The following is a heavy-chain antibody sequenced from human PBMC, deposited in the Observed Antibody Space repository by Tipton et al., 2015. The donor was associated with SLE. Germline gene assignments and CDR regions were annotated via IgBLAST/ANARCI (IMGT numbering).Heavy chain of an antibody. D-gene: IGHD4-23*01. J-gene: IGHJ4*02. CDR2: TSHSGRS. V-gene: IGHV4-34*01. CDR1: GASFSDYF. CDR3: ASGKLSYGGGDN. Sequence: TLSLTCAVSGASFSDYFWTWIRQAPGKGLEWIGETSHSGRSIYSPSLKSRVTASLDTSKMHFSLRLTSVTAADTAVYYCASGKLSYGGGDNWGQGTLVTVSS.